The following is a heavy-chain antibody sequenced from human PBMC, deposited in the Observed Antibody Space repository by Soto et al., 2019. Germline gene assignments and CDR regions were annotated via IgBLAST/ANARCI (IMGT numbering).Heavy chain of an antibody. Sequence: GGSLRLSCAASGFTFSSYAMSWVRQAPGKGLEWVSAISGSGGSTYYADSVKGRFTISRDNSKNTLYLQMNSLRAEDTAVYYCAIDRSPAGARLKWSFNWFDPWGQGTLVTVSS. V-gene: IGHV3-23*01. CDR2: ISGSGGST. CDR3: AIDRSPAGARLKWSFNWFDP. CDR1: GFTFSSYA. J-gene: IGHJ5*02. D-gene: IGHD2-15*01.